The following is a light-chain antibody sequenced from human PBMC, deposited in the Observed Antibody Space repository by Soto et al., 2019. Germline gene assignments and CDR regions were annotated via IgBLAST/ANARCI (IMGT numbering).Light chain of an antibody. CDR1: QSVSSN. J-gene: IGKJ2*01. V-gene: IGKV3-15*01. CDR3: QQYDVWPIT. Sequence: EIGMTQSPATLSVSPGERATLSCRASQSVSSNLAWYQQKPGQAPGLLIYGASTRATGIPVRFSGSGSGTEFTLTISSLQSEDFAVYYCQQYDVWPITFGQGTKLEIK. CDR2: GAS.